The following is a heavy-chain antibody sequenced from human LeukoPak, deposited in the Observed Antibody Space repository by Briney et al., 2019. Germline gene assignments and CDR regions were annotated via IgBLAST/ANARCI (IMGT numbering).Heavy chain of an antibody. CDR2: ISYDGSNK. V-gene: IGHV3-30*03. J-gene: IGHJ4*02. D-gene: IGHD3-22*01. CDR3: ARGHSSGSIDY. CDR1: GFTFSSYS. Sequence: GGSLRLSCAASGFTFSSYSMNWVRQAPGKGLEWVAVISYDGSNKYYADSVKGRFTISRDNSKNTLYLQMNSLRAEDTAVYYCARGHSSGSIDYWGQGTLVTVSS.